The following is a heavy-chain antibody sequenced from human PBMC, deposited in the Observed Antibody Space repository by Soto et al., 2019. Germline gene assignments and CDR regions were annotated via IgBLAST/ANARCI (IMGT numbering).Heavy chain of an antibody. Sequence: SETLSLTCTVSGGSISSDGYYWSWIRQHPGKGLEWIGYIHYSGSASYTPSLKSRVIISVDTSKNQFSLKLSSVTAADTAVYYCAREVTIFGGGLDVWGQGNPGHRLL. J-gene: IGHJ6*02. D-gene: IGHD3-3*01. CDR3: AREVTIFGGGLDV. V-gene: IGHV4-31*03. CDR2: IHYSGSA. CDR1: GGSISSDGYY.